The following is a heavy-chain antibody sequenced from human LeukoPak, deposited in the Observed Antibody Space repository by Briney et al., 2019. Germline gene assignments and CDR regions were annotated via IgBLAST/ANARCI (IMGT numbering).Heavy chain of an antibody. Sequence: GASVKVSCKASGYTFTGYYMHWVRQAPGQGLEWMGWINPNSGGTNYAQKFQGRVTMTRDTSISTAYMELSRLRSDDTAVYYCARDVVIAVAGTGPFDYWGQGTLVTVSS. J-gene: IGHJ4*02. D-gene: IGHD6-19*01. CDR1: GYTFTGYY. V-gene: IGHV1-2*02. CDR2: INPNSGGT. CDR3: ARDVVIAVAGTGPFDY.